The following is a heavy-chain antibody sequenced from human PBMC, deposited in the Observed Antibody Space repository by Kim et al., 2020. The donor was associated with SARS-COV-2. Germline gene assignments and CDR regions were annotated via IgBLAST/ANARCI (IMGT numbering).Heavy chain of an antibody. V-gene: IGHV3-64*01. CDR2: T. CDR3: ARVGLSTCYDY. Sequence: TYYASSVKGRCTISRDNSENALYLQMGSLRAEDMAVYYWARVGLSTCYDYWGQGTMVTVAS. D-gene: IGHD2-2*01. J-gene: IGHJ4*02.